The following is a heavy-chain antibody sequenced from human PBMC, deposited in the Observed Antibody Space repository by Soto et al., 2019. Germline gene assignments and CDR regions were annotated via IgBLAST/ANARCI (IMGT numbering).Heavy chain of an antibody. D-gene: IGHD6-19*01. V-gene: IGHV4-39*02. CDR1: GGSILSSGYY. CDR2: ISYSGTT. J-gene: IGHJ4*02. CDR3: AGEVAGAGPGY. Sequence: SETLSLTCTVSGGSILSSGYYWGWIRQPPGKGLEWIGSISYSGTTYYYPSLKSRVTIFVDTSKSQFSLRLSAVTAADTAVYYCAGEVAGAGPGYWGQGTLVTVSS.